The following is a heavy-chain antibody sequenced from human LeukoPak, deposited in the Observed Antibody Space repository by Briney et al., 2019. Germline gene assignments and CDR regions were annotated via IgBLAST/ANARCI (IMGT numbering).Heavy chain of an antibody. V-gene: IGHV3-74*01. D-gene: IGHD2-15*01. CDR1: AFTFRSYW. CDR3: ARGSDCSGGSCYSYWYFDL. Sequence: GGSLRLSCAASAFTFRSYWMHWVRQAPGKGLVWVSRINSDGSSTSYADSVKGRFTISRDNAKNTLYLQMNSLRAEDTAMYYCARGSDCSGGSCYSYWYFDLWGRGTLVTVSS. J-gene: IGHJ2*01. CDR2: INSDGSST.